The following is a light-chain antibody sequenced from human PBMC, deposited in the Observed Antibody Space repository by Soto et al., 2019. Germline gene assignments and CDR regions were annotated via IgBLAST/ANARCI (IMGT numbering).Light chain of an antibody. CDR3: SSYAGAVV. J-gene: IGLJ2*01. Sequence: QSALTQPASVSGSPGQSITISCTRTSSNVESYNLVSWYQHPPGKAPKLIIYEGSERPSGVSNRFSGAQSGHSASLTISGLQAEDEADYYRSSYAGAVVFGGGTKLTVL. CDR1: SSNVESYNL. V-gene: IGLV2-23*01. CDR2: EGS.